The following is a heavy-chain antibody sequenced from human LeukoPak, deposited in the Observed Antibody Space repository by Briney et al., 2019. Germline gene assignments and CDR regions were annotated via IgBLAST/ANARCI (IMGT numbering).Heavy chain of an antibody. V-gene: IGHV4-4*02. Sequence: SETLSLTCSVSAGSISSSSWWSWVRQSPVKGLEWIGEIYLYGTTNYNPSLKSRFTISVDRPKNQFFLSVTSLTAADTAVYYCARSRQASGLFNSWGQGTLVVVSS. CDR1: AGSISSSSW. CDR2: IYLYGTT. CDR3: ARSRQASGLFNS. D-gene: IGHD3-10*01. J-gene: IGHJ5*01.